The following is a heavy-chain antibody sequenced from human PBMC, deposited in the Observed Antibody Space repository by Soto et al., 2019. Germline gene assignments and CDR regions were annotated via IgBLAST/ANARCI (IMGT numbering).Heavy chain of an antibody. V-gene: IGHV5-51*01. Sequence: PGESLKISCKGSGYSFTSYWIGWVRQMPGKGLEWMGIIYPGDSDTRYSPSFQGQVTISADKSLSTAYLQWSSLKASDTAMYYCARTAAAGKYYYGVDVWGQGTTVTVS. CDR3: ARTAAAGKYYYGVDV. D-gene: IGHD6-13*01. CDR2: IYPGDSDT. CDR1: GYSFTSYW. J-gene: IGHJ6*02.